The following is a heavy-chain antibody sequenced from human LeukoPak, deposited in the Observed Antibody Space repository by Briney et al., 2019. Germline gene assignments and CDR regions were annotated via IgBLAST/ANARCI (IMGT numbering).Heavy chain of an antibody. V-gene: IGHV1-3*01. Sequence: ASVKVSCKASGYTFTSYAIHWVRQAPRQSLEWMGWIHAGGGDPKYSQKFQDRVTFTRDTSASTAYMELNSLRSEDAAVYYCARERTAGYGKARFDYWGQGTLVTVSS. CDR1: GYTFTSYA. D-gene: IGHD5-18*01. J-gene: IGHJ4*02. CDR2: IHAGGGDP. CDR3: ARERTAGYGKARFDY.